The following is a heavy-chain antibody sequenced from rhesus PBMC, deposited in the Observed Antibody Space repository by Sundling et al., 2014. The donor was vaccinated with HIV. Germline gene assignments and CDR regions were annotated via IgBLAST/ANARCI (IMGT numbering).Heavy chain of an antibody. D-gene: IGHD1-26*01. Sequence: QVQLQESGPGLVKPSETLSLTCSVSGGSINSSHWWSWLRQPPGKGLEWIGYIYGYSTSTNYNPSLKSRVTISIDTSKNQFSLKVTSVTAADTAVYYCAREHNWVYFDALDSWGQGVVVTVSS. CDR2: IYGYSTST. CDR3: AREHNWVYFDALDS. CDR1: GGSINSSHW. J-gene: IGHJ6*01. V-gene: IGHV4S10*01.